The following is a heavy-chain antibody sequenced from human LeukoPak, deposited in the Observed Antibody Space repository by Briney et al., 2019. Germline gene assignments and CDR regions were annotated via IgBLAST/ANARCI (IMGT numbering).Heavy chain of an antibody. V-gene: IGHV3-21*01. CDR3: TRDLHTVIPPGGIDY. CDR2: ITETSHV. D-gene: IGHD4-17*01. CDR1: GLTFSAYS. Sequence: GGSLRLSCAASGLTFSAYSMNWVRQAPGKGLEWVSSITETSHVYYAESVKGRFTISRDNAKNLVFLQIKSLRVEDTAVYFCTRDLHTVIPPGGIDYWGQGTPVTVPS. J-gene: IGHJ4*02.